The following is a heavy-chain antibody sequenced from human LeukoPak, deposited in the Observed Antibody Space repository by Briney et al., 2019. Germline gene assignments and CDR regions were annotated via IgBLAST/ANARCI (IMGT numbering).Heavy chain of an antibody. V-gene: IGHV3-7*01. CDR3: ARNSLTRFGGYDFWSGDFDY. Sequence: GVSLRLSCAASGFTFSSYWMSWVRQAPGKGLEWVANIKQDGSEKYYVDSVKGRFTISRDNAKNSLYLQMNSLRAVDTAVYYCARNSLTRFGGYDFWSGDFDYWGQGTLVTVSS. D-gene: IGHD3-3*01. CDR1: GFTFSSYW. J-gene: IGHJ4*02. CDR2: IKQDGSEK.